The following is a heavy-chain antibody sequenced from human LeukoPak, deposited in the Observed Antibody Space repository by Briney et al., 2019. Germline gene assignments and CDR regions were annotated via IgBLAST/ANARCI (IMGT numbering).Heavy chain of an antibody. Sequence: SETLSLTCAVYGGSFSGYYWSWIRQPPGKGLEWIGEINHSGSTNYNPSLKSRVTISVDTSKNQFSLKLSSVTAADTAVYYCARAIVVAGIYYYYYYMDVWGKGTTVTVSS. CDR2: INHSGST. D-gene: IGHD2-21*01. J-gene: IGHJ6*03. CDR3: ARAIVVAGIYYYYYYMDV. V-gene: IGHV4-34*01. CDR1: GGSFSGYY.